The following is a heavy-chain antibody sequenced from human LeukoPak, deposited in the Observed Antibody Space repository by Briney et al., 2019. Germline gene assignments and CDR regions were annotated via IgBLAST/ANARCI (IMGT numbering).Heavy chain of an antibody. Sequence: SETLSLTCTVSGGSISNYYLTWIRQPPGKGLEWIGYIYYSGSTNYNPSLKSRVTISVDTSKNQFPLKLTSVTAADTAVYYCAREISMTVGGGAFDIWGQGTMVTVSS. CDR3: AREISMTVGGGAFDI. V-gene: IGHV4-59*01. J-gene: IGHJ3*02. CDR1: GGSISNYY. D-gene: IGHD3-22*01. CDR2: IYYSGST.